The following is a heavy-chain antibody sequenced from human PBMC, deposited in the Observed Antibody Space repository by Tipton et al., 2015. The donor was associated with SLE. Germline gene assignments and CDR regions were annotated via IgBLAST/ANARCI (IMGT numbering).Heavy chain of an antibody. D-gene: IGHD6-13*01. CDR3: ARRGRSAWYPGV. V-gene: IGHV4-4*07. Sequence: TLSLTCTVFGGSISSYYWSWIRQPAGKGLEWIGQIHSSGSTSYNPSLKSRVSISVDMSKNQVSLRLTSATAADTAVYYCARRGRSAWYPGVWGQGTLVTVSS. J-gene: IGHJ4*02. CDR1: GGSISSYY. CDR2: IHSSGST.